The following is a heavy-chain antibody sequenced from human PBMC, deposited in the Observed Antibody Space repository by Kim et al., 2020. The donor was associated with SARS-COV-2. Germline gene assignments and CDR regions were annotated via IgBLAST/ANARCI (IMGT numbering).Heavy chain of an antibody. CDR2: ITGSGGTT. CDR3: ATPRGGVTDF. Sequence: GGSLRLSCAASGFTFSTYGMSWVRQAPGKGLEWVSGITGSGGTTSYADSVKGRFTISRDNSKNTLYLQMNSLGAEDTAVYYCATPRGGVTDFWGQGTLVTVFS. CDR1: GFTFSTYG. D-gene: IGHD2-21*02. J-gene: IGHJ4*02. V-gene: IGHV3-23*01.